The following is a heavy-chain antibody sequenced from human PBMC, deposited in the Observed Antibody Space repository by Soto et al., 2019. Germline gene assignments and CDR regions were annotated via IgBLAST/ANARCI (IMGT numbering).Heavy chain of an antibody. CDR3: ARVRLFGVAPYGMDV. Sequence: QVQLQESGPGLVKPSQTLSLTCTVSGGSISSGDYYWSWIRQPPGKGLERIGYIYYSGSTYYNPSLKSRVTISVDTSKNQFSLKLSSVTAADTAVYYCARVRLFGVAPYGMDVWGQGTTVTVSS. J-gene: IGHJ6*02. CDR2: IYYSGST. CDR1: GGSISSGDYY. V-gene: IGHV4-30-4*01. D-gene: IGHD3-3*01.